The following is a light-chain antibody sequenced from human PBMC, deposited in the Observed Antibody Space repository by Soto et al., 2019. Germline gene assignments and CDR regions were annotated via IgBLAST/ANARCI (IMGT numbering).Light chain of an antibody. Sequence: EIVLTQSPGTLSLSPGERATLSCRASQSVSSSYLACYQQKPGQAPRHLIYGASSRATGIPDRFSGSGSGTDFTLTISSLEPEDFAVYYCQQYGSSPLWSFGQGTKVELK. V-gene: IGKV3-20*01. CDR3: QQYGSSPLWS. CDR2: GAS. CDR1: QSVSSSY. J-gene: IGKJ1*01.